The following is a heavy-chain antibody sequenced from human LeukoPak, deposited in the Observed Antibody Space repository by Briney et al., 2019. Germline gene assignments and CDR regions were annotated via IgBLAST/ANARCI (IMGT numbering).Heavy chain of an antibody. CDR1: GFIFGDYY. D-gene: IGHD2-15*01. J-gene: IGHJ6*03. V-gene: IGHV3-11*01. CDR2: MSSTGKTI. Sequence: PGGSLRLSCAASGFIFGDYYMTWIRQAPGKGLEWISYMSSTGKTIFYADSVKGRFTISRDNGKNLLYLQMNSLRADDTAVYYCARGTRYSSGYYYMDVWGKGTTGTVS. CDR3: ARGTRYSSGYYYMDV.